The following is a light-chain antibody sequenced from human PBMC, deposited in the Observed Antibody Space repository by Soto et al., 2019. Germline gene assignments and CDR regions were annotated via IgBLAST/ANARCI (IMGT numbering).Light chain of an antibody. CDR2: RTS. J-gene: IGKJ4*01. Sequence: IVMTQSPATLSVSPGERATLSCRAMQSISSNLAWSQHKPGQAPSLLMFRTSSRATGFPARFSGSGSGTEFNLTISSLQSEDFGVYYCQQYNNWPRATFGGGTKVEIK. CDR3: QQYNNWPRAT. V-gene: IGKV3-15*01. CDR1: QSISSN.